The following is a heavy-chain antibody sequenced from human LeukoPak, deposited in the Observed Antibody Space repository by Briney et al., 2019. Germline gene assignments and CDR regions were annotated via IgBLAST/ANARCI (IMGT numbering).Heavy chain of an antibody. CDR1: GGSFSGYY. D-gene: IGHD3-10*01. Sequence: PSETLSLTCAVYGGSFSGYYWSWIRQPPGKGLEWIGEINHSGSTNYNPSLKSRVTISVDTSKNQFSLKLSSVTAADTAVYYCARHGGSGAPDNWGQGTLVTVSS. CDR2: INHSGST. V-gene: IGHV4-34*01. CDR3: ARHGGSGAPDN. J-gene: IGHJ4*02.